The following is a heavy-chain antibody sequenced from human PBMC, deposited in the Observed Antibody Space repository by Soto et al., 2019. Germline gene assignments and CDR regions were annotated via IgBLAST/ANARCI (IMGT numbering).Heavy chain of an antibody. CDR3: ARQGYYDNSGYSGTFDS. CDR1: GGSIRSYY. V-gene: IGHV4-59*01. J-gene: IGHJ4*02. D-gene: IGHD3-22*01. Sequence: SETLSLTCTVSGGSIRSYYWNWIRQPPGKGLEWIGYIDDSGTTNYNPSLKSRVTISVDTSKNQSPLRLNSVTAADTAVYYCARQGYYDNSGYSGTFDSWGQGFVVTVSS. CDR2: IDDSGTT.